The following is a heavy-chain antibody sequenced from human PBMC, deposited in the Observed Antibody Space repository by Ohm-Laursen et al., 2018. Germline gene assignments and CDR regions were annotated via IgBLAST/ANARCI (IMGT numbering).Heavy chain of an antibody. V-gene: IGHV3-72*01. Sequence: SLRLSCAAPGITFSSYAMNWVRQAPGKGLEWVGRTRNKANSYTTEYAASVKGRFIISRDDSENSLYLQMNSLKSEDTAVCYCARMWIQPGSGGMDVWGQGTTVTVSS. CDR3: ARMWIQPGSGGMDV. J-gene: IGHJ6*02. D-gene: IGHD5-18*01. CDR1: GITFSSYA. CDR2: TRNKANSYTT.